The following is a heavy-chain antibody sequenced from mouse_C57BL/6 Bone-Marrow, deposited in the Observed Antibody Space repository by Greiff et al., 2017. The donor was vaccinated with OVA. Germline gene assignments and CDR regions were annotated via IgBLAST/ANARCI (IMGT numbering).Heavy chain of an antibody. CDR3: ARGGFYYSNYVGWYFDV. V-gene: IGHV1-64*01. CDR2: IHPNSGST. Sequence: VPLQQPGAELVKPGASVKLSCKISGYTFTSYWMHWVKQRQGPGLEWIGMIHPNSGSTNYNENFKSKATLTLDKSSSTAYMQLSSLTSEDSAVYDSARGGFYYSNYVGWYFDVWGTGTTVTVSS. J-gene: IGHJ1*03. D-gene: IGHD2-5*01. CDR1: GYTFTSYW.